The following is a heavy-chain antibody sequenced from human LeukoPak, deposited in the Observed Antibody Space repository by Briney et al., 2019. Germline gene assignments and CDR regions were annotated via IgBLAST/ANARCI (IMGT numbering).Heavy chain of an antibody. Sequence: SVKVSCKASGGTFSSYAISWVRQAPGQGLEWMGGIIPIFGTANYAQKFQGRVTITADESTSTAYMELSSLRSEDTAVYYCARATAAGTPRFDYRGQGTLVTVSS. CDR2: IIPIFGTA. CDR3: ARATAAGTPRFDY. J-gene: IGHJ4*02. CDR1: GGTFSSYA. V-gene: IGHV1-69*13. D-gene: IGHD6-13*01.